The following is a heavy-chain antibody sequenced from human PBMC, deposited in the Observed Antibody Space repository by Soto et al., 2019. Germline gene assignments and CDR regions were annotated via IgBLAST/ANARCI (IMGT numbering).Heavy chain of an antibody. D-gene: IGHD3-3*01. CDR1: GFTFTSSV. Sequence: ASVKVSCKASGFTFTSSVVQWVRQARGQRLEWIGWIVVGSGNTNYAQKFQERVTITRDMSTSTAYMELSSLRSEDTAVYYCAAARITIFGVVSSMDVWGQGTTVTVSS. CDR3: AAARITIFGVVSSMDV. V-gene: IGHV1-58*01. J-gene: IGHJ6*02. CDR2: IVVGSGNT.